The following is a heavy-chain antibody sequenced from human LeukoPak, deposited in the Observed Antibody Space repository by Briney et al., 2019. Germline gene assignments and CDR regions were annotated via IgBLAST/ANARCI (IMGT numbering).Heavy chain of an antibody. D-gene: IGHD6-13*01. V-gene: IGHV3-23*01. CDR3: ARVGSIAAAGTPDY. CDR2: ISGSGGST. CDR1: GFTFSSYA. Sequence: PGGSLRLSCAASGFTFSSYAMSWVRKAPGKGLEWVSAISGSGGSTYYADSVKGRFTISRDNAENSLYLQVNSLRAEDTAVYYCARVGSIAAAGTPDYWGQGTLVTVSS. J-gene: IGHJ4*02.